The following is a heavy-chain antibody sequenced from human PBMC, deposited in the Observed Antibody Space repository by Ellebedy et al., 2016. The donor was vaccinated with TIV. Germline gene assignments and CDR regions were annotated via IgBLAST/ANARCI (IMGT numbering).Heavy chain of an antibody. CDR2: ISSNSNYI. D-gene: IGHD6-13*01. CDR3: ARGAMAAAGDDY. CDR1: GFTFSSYS. J-gene: IGHJ4*01. V-gene: IGHV3-21*01. Sequence: GESLKISCAASGFTFSSYSMNWVRQAPGKGMGWVSSISSNSNYIYYADSVRGRFTIYRENAKKSLYRQMNSLRAEDTAVYYCARGAMAAAGDDYWGHGTLVTVSS.